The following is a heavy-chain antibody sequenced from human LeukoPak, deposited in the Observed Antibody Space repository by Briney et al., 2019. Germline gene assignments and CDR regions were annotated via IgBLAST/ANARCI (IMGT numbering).Heavy chain of an antibody. CDR1: GFTFAGYW. Sequence: PGGSLRLSCAASGFTFAGYWMSWVRQAPGKGLEWVANIKQDGSEEYYVASVKGRFTISRDNAENSLYLQMNSLRAEDTAVYYCARDLQGTSWYNRFDPWGQGTLVTVSS. V-gene: IGHV3-7*05. CDR2: IKQDGSEE. J-gene: IGHJ5*02. CDR3: ARDLQGTSWYNRFDP. D-gene: IGHD6-13*01.